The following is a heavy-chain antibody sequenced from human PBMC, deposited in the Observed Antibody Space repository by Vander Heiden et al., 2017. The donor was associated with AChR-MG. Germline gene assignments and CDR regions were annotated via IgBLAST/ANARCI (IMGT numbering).Heavy chain of an antibody. CDR1: GGTFSSYA. D-gene: IGHD1-1*01. CDR3: ARDLYERNAHYYYYYGMDV. J-gene: IGHJ6*02. V-gene: IGHV1-69*01. Sequence: QVQLVQSGAEVKKPGSSVKVSCKASGGTFSSYAISWVRQAPGQGLEWMGGIIPIFGTANYAQKFRGRVTITADESTSTAYMELSSLRSEDTAVYYCARDLYERNAHYYYYYGMDVWGQGTTVTVSS. CDR2: IIPIFGTA.